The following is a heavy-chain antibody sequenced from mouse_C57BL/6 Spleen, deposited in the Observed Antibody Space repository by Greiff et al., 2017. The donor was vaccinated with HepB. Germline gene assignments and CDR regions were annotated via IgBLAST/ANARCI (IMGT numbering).Heavy chain of an antibody. D-gene: IGHD4-1*01. Sequence: EVKLVESGGGLVKPGGSLKLSCAASGFTFSSYATSWVRQTPEKRLEWVATISDGGSYTYYPDNVKGRFTISRDNAKNNLYLQMSHLKSEDTAMYYCARDWDGGFAYWGQGTLVTVSA. J-gene: IGHJ3*01. V-gene: IGHV5-4*01. CDR3: ARDWDGGFAY. CDR1: GFTFSSYA. CDR2: ISDGGSYT.